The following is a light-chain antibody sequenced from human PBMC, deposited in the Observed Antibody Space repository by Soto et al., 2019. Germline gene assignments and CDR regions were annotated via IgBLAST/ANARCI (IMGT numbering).Light chain of an antibody. CDR2: DAS. V-gene: IGKV3-11*01. J-gene: IGKJ1*01. Sequence: EIVLTQSPATLSLSPGERATLSCRASQSVSGYLAWYQQKPGQAPRLLIYDASSRAKGIPARFTGSGSGTDFSLTISSLEPEDFAVHYCQQRGTWPTFGQGTRVEIK. CDR3: QQRGTWPT. CDR1: QSVSGY.